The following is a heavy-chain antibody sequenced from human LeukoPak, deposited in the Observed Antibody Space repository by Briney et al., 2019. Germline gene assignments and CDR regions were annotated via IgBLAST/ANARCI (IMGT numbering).Heavy chain of an antibody. J-gene: IGHJ4*02. CDR2: ITNKAFGGTA. Sequence: WFRQAPEKGLEGVGFITNKAFGGTAEYAASVKGRFTISRDDSRSIAYLQMDNLRTEDTGVYYCTRDEYGVGSNFFDYWGQGTLVTVST. V-gene: IGHV3-49*03. CDR3: TRDEYGVGSNFFDY. D-gene: IGHD4-17*01.